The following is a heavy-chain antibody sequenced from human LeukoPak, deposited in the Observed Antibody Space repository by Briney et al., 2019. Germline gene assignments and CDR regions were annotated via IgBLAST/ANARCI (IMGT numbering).Heavy chain of an antibody. D-gene: IGHD4-17*01. V-gene: IGHV3-30*02. CDR2: IRYDGSNK. CDR1: GFTFNNYG. CDR3: AKGRYLTIVTTFYFDY. Sequence: GGSPRLSXAASGFTFNNYGIHWVRQAPGKGLEWVSFIRYDGSNKYYADSVKGRFTISRDNSKNTLYLQMNSLKPEDTAVYYCAKGRYLTIVTTFYFDYWGQGTLVTVSS. J-gene: IGHJ4*02.